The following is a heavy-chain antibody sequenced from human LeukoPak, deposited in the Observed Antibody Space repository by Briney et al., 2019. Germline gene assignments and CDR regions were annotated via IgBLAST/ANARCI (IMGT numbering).Heavy chain of an antibody. CDR3: ARAGIAAAGTGYFDY. CDR1: GFTFSSYG. Sequence: GGSLRLSCAASGFTFSSYGMHWVRQAPGKGLEWVAVIWYDGSNKYYADSVKGRFTISRDNSKNTLYLQMNSLRAEDTAVYYCARAGIAAAGTGYFDYWGQGTLVTVS. J-gene: IGHJ4*02. D-gene: IGHD6-13*01. CDR2: IWYDGSNK. V-gene: IGHV3-33*01.